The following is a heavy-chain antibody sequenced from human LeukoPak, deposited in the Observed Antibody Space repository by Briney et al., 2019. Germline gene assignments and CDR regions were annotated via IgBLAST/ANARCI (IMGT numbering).Heavy chain of an antibody. CDR2: INPNSGGT. CDR1: GYTFTGYY. J-gene: IGHJ4*02. CDR3: ARDGIGYYDFWSGYYTFDY. Sequence: ASVTVSCKASGYTFTGYYIHWVRQAPGQGLEWMGWINPNSGGTNYAQKFQGRVTMTRDTSISTAYMELSRLRSDDTAVYYCARDGIGYYDFWSGYYTFDYWGQGTLVTVSS. D-gene: IGHD3-3*01. V-gene: IGHV1-2*02.